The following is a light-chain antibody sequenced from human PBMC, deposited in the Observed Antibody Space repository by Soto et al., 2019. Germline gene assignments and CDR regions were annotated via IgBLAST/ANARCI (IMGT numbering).Light chain of an antibody. CDR3: QQYYSIPVT. J-gene: IGKJ2*01. CDR1: QSVFFSSNNNNY. CDR2: WAS. V-gene: IGKV4-1*01. Sequence: DIVMTQSPDSLAVSLGESATINCKSSQSVFFSSNNNNYFAWYQQKPGQPPKLLIYWASTRESGVPDRFSGSGSGTDLTLTISSLQAEDVAVYYCQQYYSIPVTFGQGTKLEIK.